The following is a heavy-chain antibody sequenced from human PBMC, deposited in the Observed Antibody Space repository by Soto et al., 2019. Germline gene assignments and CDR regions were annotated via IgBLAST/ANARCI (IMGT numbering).Heavy chain of an antibody. CDR3: ARVACSSTSCFDY. D-gene: IGHD2-2*01. CDR2: IKQDGSEK. J-gene: IGHJ4*02. Sequence: GGSLRLSCAASGFTFSSYWMSWVRQAPGKGLEWVANIKQDGSEKYYVDSVKGRFTISRDNPKNSLYLQMNSLRAEDTAVYYCARVACSSTSCFDYWGQGTLVTVSS. V-gene: IGHV3-7*01. CDR1: GFTFSSYW.